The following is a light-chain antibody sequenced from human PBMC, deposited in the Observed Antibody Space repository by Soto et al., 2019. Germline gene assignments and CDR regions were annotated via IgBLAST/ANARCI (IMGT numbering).Light chain of an antibody. CDR2: AVS. V-gene: IGKV1-39*01. CDR3: QQTYSDPPL. CDR1: QSIGTN. Sequence: DIRMTQSPSSLSASIGDRVTLTCRASQSIGTNLNWYQQRQGKAPKLLIYAVSSPQSGVSSRLRGSGSGTDLTISINSIQTEDFETYYCQQTYSDPPLFGQGTKVDIK. J-gene: IGKJ1*01.